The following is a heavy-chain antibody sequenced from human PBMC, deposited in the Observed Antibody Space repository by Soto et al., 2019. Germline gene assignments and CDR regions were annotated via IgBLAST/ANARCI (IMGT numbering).Heavy chain of an antibody. CDR1: GFTFSSYG. Sequence: PGGSLRLSCAASGFTFSSYGMHWVRQAPGKGLEWVAVISYDGSNKYYADSVKGRFTISRDNSKNTLYLQMNSLRAEDTAVYYCAKDIVPAAQQTNYYYYYGMDVWGQGTTVTVS. V-gene: IGHV3-30*18. J-gene: IGHJ6*02. D-gene: IGHD2-2*01. CDR2: ISYDGSNK. CDR3: AKDIVPAAQQTNYYYYYGMDV.